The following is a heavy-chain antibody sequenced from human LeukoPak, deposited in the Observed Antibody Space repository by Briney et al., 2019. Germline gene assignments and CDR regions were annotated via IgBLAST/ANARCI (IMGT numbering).Heavy chain of an antibody. Sequence: PGGSLRLSCAASGFTFSSYSVNWVRQAPGKGLEWVSSISSSSYIYYADSVKGRFTISRDNAKNSLYLQMNSLRAEDTAVYYCARGGYDSSGCDYWGKGTLVTVSS. CDR3: ARGGYDSSGCDY. CDR2: ISSSSYI. D-gene: IGHD3-22*01. V-gene: IGHV3-21*01. CDR1: GFTFSSYS. J-gene: IGHJ4*02.